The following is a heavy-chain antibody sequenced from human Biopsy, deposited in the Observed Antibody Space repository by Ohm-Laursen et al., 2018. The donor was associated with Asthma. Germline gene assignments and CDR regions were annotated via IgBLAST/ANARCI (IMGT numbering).Heavy chain of an antibody. D-gene: IGHD2-2*01. V-gene: IGHV4-31*02. CDR1: GGSISSGAYF. CDR2: INYSGTT. CDR3: ARDLAGHCTSASCYGFDS. J-gene: IGHJ5*01. Sequence: SQTLSLTCSVSGGSISSGAYFWSWARQHPGKGLEWIGYINYSGTTYYNPSLKSRVTIAVETSKNQFSLTLTSVTAADPALYYCARDLAGHCTSASCYGFDSWGQGAQVTVSS.